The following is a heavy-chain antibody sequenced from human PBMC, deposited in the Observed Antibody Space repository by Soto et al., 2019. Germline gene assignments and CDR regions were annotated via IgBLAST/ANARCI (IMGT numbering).Heavy chain of an antibody. CDR3: ARDRGIQLWFATTFDY. V-gene: IGHV3-11*01. Sequence: PGVSLRLSCAASGFTFSDYYMSWIRQAPWKGLEWVSYISSSGSTIYYADSVKGRFTISRDNAKNSLYLQMNSLRAEDTAVYYCARDRGIQLWFATTFDYWGQGTLVTVSS. J-gene: IGHJ4*02. CDR1: GFTFSDYY. D-gene: IGHD5-18*01. CDR2: ISSSGSTI.